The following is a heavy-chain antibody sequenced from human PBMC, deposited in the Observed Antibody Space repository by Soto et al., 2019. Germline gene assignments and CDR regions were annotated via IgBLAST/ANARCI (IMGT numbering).Heavy chain of an antibody. CDR3: VVSFKKPP. D-gene: IGHD3-16*02. J-gene: IGHJ6*01. CDR2: IIPIFGTA. V-gene: IGHV1-69*13. CDR1: GATFSIYA. Sequence: AVKGSCTSSGATFSIYAISWLRQAPGQGLEWMGGIIPIFGTANYAQKFQGRVTITADESTSTAYMELSSLRSEDTAVYYCVVSFKKPPWGQGASGTVAS.